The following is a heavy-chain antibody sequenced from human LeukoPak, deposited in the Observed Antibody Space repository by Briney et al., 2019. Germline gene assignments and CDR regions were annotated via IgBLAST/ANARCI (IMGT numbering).Heavy chain of an antibody. CDR1: GGSISSYY. CDR3: ARDGVLLWFGESIDY. D-gene: IGHD3-10*01. V-gene: IGHV4-59*12. Sequence: PSETLSLTCTVSGGSISSYYWSWIRQPPGKGLEWIGYIYYSGSTNYNPSLKSRVTISVDASKNQFSLKLSSVTAADTAVYYCARDGVLLWFGESIDYWGQGTLVTVSS. J-gene: IGHJ4*02. CDR2: IYYSGST.